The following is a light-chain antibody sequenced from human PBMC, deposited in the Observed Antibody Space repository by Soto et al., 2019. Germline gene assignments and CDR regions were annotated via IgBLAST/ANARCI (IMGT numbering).Light chain of an antibody. Sequence: EIVMTQSPATLSVSPGERATLSCRARQSVSSNLAWYQQKPGQAPRLLIYGASTRAPGIPARFSAGGSGTEVTLTISSLQSEDLAVYYCQQYNNWPYTFGQGTKLEIK. CDR2: GAS. J-gene: IGKJ2*01. CDR1: QSVSSN. V-gene: IGKV3-15*01. CDR3: QQYNNWPYT.